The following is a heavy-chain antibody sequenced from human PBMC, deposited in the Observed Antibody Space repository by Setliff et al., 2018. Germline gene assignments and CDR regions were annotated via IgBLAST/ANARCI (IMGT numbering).Heavy chain of an antibody. CDR1: GGSMNSGSYY. J-gene: IGHJ3*02. V-gene: IGHV4-61*09. D-gene: IGHD1-26*01. CDR2: IYTSGST. Sequence: SETLSLTCTVSGGSMNSGSYYWSFIRQPAGKGLEWIGHIYTSGSTNYNPSLKSRVTISVDASKNQLSLNLRSVTAADTAVYYCARVQWELYAFDIWGQGTMVTVSS. CDR3: ARVQWELYAFDI.